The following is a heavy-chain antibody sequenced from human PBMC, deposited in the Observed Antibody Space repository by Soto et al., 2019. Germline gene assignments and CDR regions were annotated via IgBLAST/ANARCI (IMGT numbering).Heavy chain of an antibody. CDR1: GGAFSSYA. J-gene: IGHJ5*02. D-gene: IGHD4-17*01. CDR3: ARAAVHGDYSNLMTWFDP. Sequence: SVKFSGKASGGAFSSYAISWVRQAPGQGLEWMGGIIPIFGTANYAQKFQGRVTITADESTSTAYVELSSLRSEDTAVYYCARAAVHGDYSNLMTWFDPWGQGTLLTVSS. CDR2: IIPIFGTA. V-gene: IGHV1-69*13.